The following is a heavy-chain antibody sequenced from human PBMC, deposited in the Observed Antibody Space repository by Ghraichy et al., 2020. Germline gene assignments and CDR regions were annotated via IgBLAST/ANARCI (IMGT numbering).Heavy chain of an antibody. CDR3: ARGNGVVAAGVGY. CDR2: INPISGGT. CDR1: GYTFTGYY. V-gene: IGHV1-2*06. D-gene: IGHD2-15*01. Sequence: ASVKVSCKASGYTFTGYYMHWVRQAPGQGLEWMGRINPISGGTSYAQKFQGRVTITRDTSISTAYMELNRLTSDDTAVYYCARGNGVVAAGVGYWGQGTLVTITS. J-gene: IGHJ1*01.